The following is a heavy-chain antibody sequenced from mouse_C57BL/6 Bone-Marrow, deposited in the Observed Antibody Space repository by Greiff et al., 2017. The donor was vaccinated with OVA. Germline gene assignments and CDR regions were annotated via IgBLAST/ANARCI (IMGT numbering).Heavy chain of an antibody. J-gene: IGHJ1*03. D-gene: IGHD3-1*01. CDR1: GYTFTSYW. Sequence: QVQLKQPGAELVKPGASVKLSCKASGYTFTSYWMHWVKQRPGQGLEWIGMIHPNSGSTNYNEKFKSKATLTVDKSSSTAYMQLSSLTSEDSAVYYCARGLRRYWYFDVWGTGTTVTVSS. V-gene: IGHV1-64*01. CDR3: ARGLRRYWYFDV. CDR2: IHPNSGST.